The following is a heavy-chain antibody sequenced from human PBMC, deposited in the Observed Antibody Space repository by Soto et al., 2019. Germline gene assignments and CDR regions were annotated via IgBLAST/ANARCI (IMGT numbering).Heavy chain of an antibody. D-gene: IGHD3-22*01. J-gene: IGHJ4*02. CDR2: IYYSGST. CDR1: GGSISSSSYY. V-gene: IGHV4-39*01. Sequence: SETPSLTCTVSGGSISSSSYYWGWIRQPPGKGLEWIGSIYYSGSTYYNPSLKSRVTISVDTSKNQFSLKLSSVTAADTAVYYCARHGRRVLRGVVVITLFDYWGQGTLVTVSS. CDR3: ARHGRRVLRGVVVITLFDY.